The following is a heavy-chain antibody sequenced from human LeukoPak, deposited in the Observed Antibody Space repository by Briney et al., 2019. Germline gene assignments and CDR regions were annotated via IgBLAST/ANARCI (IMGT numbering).Heavy chain of an antibody. CDR2: VYFTGRT. Sequence: SETLSLTCTVSRGSISSYYWSWIRQPPGKGLDWIGFVYFTGRTRYNRSLQSRVTMSIDTSENKFSMKLTSVTAADTAVYYCARLLDNDSSGDPDTFDVWGRGTVVTVSS. CDR3: ARLLDNDSSGDPDTFDV. V-gene: IGHV4-59*01. D-gene: IGHD3-22*01. CDR1: RGSISSYY. J-gene: IGHJ3*01.